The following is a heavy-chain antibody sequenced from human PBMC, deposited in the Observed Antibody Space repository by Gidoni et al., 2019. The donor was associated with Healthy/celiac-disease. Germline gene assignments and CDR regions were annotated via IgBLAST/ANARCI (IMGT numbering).Heavy chain of an antibody. CDR2: MNPNSGNT. D-gene: IGHD2-8*02. CDR3: ARGPWPSGFDY. V-gene: IGHV1-8*01. Sequence: QVQLVQYGEEVKKPAASVKLSCKASGDTCTSYDINWVRQATGQGLEWMGWMNPNSGNTGSAQQFQGSVTMTRNTSISTAYMELSSLRSEDTAVYYCARGPWPSGFDYWGQGTLVTVSS. CDR1: GDTCTSYD. J-gene: IGHJ4*02.